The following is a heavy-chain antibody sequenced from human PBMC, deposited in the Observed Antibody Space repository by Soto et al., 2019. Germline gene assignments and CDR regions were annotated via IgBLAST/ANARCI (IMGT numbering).Heavy chain of an antibody. Sequence: QVQLQQWGAGLLKPSETLSLTCAVYGGSFTGVYWSWIRQPPGKGLEWIAEIDHSGSTKYNPSLKSRVTMSVDTSKSQFSLRLSSVTAADTAVYYCARGVLIGYCASASCYPRFDPWGQGTLVNVSS. V-gene: IGHV4-34*01. D-gene: IGHD2-2*01. J-gene: IGHJ5*02. CDR1: GGSFTGVY. CDR3: ARGVLIGYCASASCYPRFDP. CDR2: IDHSGST.